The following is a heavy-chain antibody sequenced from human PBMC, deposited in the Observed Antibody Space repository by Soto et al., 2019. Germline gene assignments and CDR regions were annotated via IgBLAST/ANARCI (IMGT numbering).Heavy chain of an antibody. Sequence: ASVKVSCKASGYTFPGYYMHWVRQAPGQGLEWIGWNNPNRGGTTYAQKFQGRVTMNRDTSITTDYMELTGLTSDDTAVYYCARLDGWYDSSGYYFQHWGQGTLVTVSS. CDR1: GYTFPGYY. J-gene: IGHJ1*01. CDR2: NNPNRGGT. D-gene: IGHD3-22*01. V-gene: IGHV1-2*02. CDR3: ARLDGWYDSSGYYFQH.